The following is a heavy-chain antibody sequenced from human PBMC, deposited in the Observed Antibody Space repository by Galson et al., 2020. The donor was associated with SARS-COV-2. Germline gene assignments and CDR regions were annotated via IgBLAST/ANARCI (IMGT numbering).Heavy chain of an antibody. CDR1: GFTSSSYG. CDR3: AKDLYTSGWYFDD. Sequence: GESLKISCVASGFTSSSYGMHWVRQLPGKGLEWVAMISYVENNEYYADSVKGRFTISRDNSKNTVFLQMNSLREEDTAVYYCAKDLYTSGWYFDDWGQGALAIVSS. J-gene: IGHJ4*02. D-gene: IGHD6-19*01. CDR2: ISYVENNE. V-gene: IGHV3-30*18.